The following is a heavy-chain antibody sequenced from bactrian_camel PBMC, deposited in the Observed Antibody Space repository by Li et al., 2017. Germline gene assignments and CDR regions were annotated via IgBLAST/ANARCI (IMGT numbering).Heavy chain of an antibody. J-gene: IGHJ6*01. CDR3: AARTRGGTWCGLFTSMYFS. CDR1: ESRFTFYC. V-gene: IGHV3S63*01. D-gene: IGHD2*01. Sequence: VQLVESGGGSVQAGGSLRLSCKASESRFTFYCAGRFRQAPGKEREGVAVIGYDGTTSYADSVKGRFTISQDNAQSTVYLQMDSLKPEDTAMYYCAARTRGGTWCGLFTSMYFSWGQGTQVTVS. CDR2: IGYDGTT.